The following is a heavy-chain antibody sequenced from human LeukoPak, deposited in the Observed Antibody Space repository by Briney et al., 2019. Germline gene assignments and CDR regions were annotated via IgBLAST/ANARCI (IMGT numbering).Heavy chain of an antibody. CDR1: GLAFRSST. CDR2: ISGSGAAT. D-gene: IGHD1-14*01. V-gene: IGHV3-23*01. Sequence: GGSLRLSCAASGLAFRSSTMSGVRQAPGKGLEGVSIISGSGAATYYTDSVTGRFTISRDNSKNTLFLRMNSLRAEDTAVYYCAGRPSGEGLAPLDYWGQGALVAVSS. J-gene: IGHJ4*02. CDR3: AGRPSGEGLAPLDY.